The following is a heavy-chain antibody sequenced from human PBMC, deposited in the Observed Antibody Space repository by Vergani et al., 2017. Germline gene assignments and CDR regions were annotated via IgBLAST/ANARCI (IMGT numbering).Heavy chain of an antibody. CDR2: ISAYNGNT. CDR1: GYTFTSYG. J-gene: IGHJ4*02. CDR3: ARDFAGYYYDSSGYAC. V-gene: IGHV1-18*01. Sequence: QVQLVQSGAEVKKPGASVKVSCKASGYTFTSYGISWVRQAPGQGLEWMGCISAYNGNTNYAQKLQGRVTMTTDTSTSTAYMELRSLRSDDTAVYYCARDFAGYYYDSSGYACWGQGTLVTVSS. D-gene: IGHD3-22*01.